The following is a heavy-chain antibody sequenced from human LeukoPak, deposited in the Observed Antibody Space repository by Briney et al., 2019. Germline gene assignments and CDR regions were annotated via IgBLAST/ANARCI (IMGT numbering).Heavy chain of an antibody. D-gene: IGHD3-22*01. CDR2: IYTSGST. CDR1: GGSISSYY. CDR3: ASHYYDSSGYEFGY. V-gene: IGHV4-4*09. J-gene: IGHJ4*02. Sequence: PSETLSLTCTDSGGSISSYYWSWIRQPPGKGLEWIGYIYTSGSTNYNPSLKSRVTISVDTSKNQFSLKLSSVTAADTAVYYCASHYYDSSGYEFGYWGQGTLVTVSS.